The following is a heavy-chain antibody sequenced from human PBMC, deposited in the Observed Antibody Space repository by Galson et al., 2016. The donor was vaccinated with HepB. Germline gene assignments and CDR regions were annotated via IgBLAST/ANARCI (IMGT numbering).Heavy chain of an antibody. D-gene: IGHD6-6*01. J-gene: IGHJ6*02. CDR3: ARVPGGYSSSSYHYYVLDV. V-gene: IGHV1-18*01. Sequence: SVKVSCKASGYTFSSHEISWVRQAPGQGLEWMGWISTYNGDTHYAQDLQGRLTMTTDTSTGTAYLELRSLRSDDTAVYYCARVPGGYSSSSYHYYVLDVWGQGTTVTVSS. CDR2: ISTYNGDT. CDR1: GYTFSSHE.